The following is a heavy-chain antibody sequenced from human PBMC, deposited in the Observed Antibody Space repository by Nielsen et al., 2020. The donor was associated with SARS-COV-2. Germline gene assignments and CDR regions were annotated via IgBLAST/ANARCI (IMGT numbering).Heavy chain of an antibody. CDR1: GFTFSSYG. CDR3: ARDLEGTACGY. CDR2: IWYDGSNK. J-gene: IGHJ4*02. D-gene: IGHD5-18*01. V-gene: IGHV3-33*01. Sequence: GGSLRLSCAASGFTFSSYGMHWVRQAPGKGLEWVAVIWYDGSNKYYADSVKGRFTISRDNSKNTLYLQMNSLRAEDTAVYYCARDLEGTACGYWGQGTLVTVSS.